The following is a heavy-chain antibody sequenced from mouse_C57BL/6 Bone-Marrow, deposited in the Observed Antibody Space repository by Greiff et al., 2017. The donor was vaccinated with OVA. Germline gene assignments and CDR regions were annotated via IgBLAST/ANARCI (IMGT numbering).Heavy chain of an antibody. D-gene: IGHD1-1*01. V-gene: IGHV10-3*01. CDR2: IRSKSSNYAT. CDR3: VREGNYYGSSYPRYFDV. J-gene: IGHJ1*03. CDR1: GFTFNTYA. Sequence: EVQRVESGGGLVQPKGSLKLSCAASGFTFNTYAMHWVRQAPGKGLEWVARIRSKSSNYATYYADSVKDRFTISRDDSQSMLYLQMNNLKTEDTAMYYCVREGNYYGSSYPRYFDVWGTGTTVTVSS.